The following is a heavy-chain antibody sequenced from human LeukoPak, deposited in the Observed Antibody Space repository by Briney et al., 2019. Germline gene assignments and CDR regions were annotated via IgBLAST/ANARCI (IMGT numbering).Heavy chain of an antibody. CDR2: IYYSGST. J-gene: IGHJ4*02. D-gene: IGHD4-17*01. V-gene: IGHV4-59*06. CDR1: GGSISIYY. CDR3: ARTPHDYGDYVGSRGFDY. Sequence: PSETLSLTCTVSGGSISIYYWSWIRQPPGKRLEWIGYIYYSGSTYYNPSLKSRVTISVDTSKNQFSLKLSSVTAADTAVYYCARTPHDYGDYVGSRGFDYWGQGTLVTVSS.